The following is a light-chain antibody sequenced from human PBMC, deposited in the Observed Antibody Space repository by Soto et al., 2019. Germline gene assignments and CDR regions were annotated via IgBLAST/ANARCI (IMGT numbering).Light chain of an antibody. CDR3: KQYNSSPIT. Sequence: DIVMTQSPDSLAVSLGERATINCKSSQSVLNNYSNKNYLVWYQQKPGQPPKLLIYWASTRESVVPDRFSGSGSETDVTLSISSLHAEDVAVYYGKQYNSSPITFAQFLRLKI. CDR1: QSVLNNYSNKNY. J-gene: IGKJ5*01. V-gene: IGKV4-1*01. CDR2: WAS.